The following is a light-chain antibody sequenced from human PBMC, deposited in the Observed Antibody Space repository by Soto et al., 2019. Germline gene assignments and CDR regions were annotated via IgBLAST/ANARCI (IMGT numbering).Light chain of an antibody. CDR3: SSYPSTSTLYV. CDR2: DVS. V-gene: IGLV2-14*03. CDR1: SSDIGGYNY. J-gene: IGLJ1*01. Sequence: QSALNQPASVSGSPGQSITISFTGTSSDIGGYNYVSWYQQLPGKVPKLIIYDVSNRPSGVSDRFSGSKYGNAASLTISGLQAEDEADYYCSSYPSTSTLYVFGTGTKLTVL.